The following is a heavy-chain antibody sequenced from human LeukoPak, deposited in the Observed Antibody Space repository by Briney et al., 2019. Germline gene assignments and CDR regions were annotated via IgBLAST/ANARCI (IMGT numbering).Heavy chain of an antibody. J-gene: IGHJ4*02. CDR3: ARDSSSVVVPATDY. V-gene: IGHV3-21*01. CDR1: GFTFSSYT. Sequence: RGSLRLSCAASGFTFSSYTMNWVRQAPGKGLEWVSSISSSSTYIYYADSVKGRFTISRDNAKNSLYLQMNSLRAEDTAVYYCARDSSSVVVPATDYWGQGTLVTVSS. CDR2: ISSSSTYI. D-gene: IGHD2-2*01.